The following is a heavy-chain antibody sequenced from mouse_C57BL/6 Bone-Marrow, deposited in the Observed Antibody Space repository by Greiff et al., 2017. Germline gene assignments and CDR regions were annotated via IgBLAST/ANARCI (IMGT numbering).Heavy chain of an antibody. D-gene: IGHD2-4*01. CDR3: ARCDYGVFDY. CDR1: GYTFTDYY. V-gene: IGHV1-19*01. J-gene: IGHJ2*01. CDR2: INPYNGGT. Sequence: EVQLQQSGPVLVKPGASVKMSCKASGYTFTDYYMNWVKQSHGKSLEWIGVINPYNGGTSSNQKVKGTATLTVDKSSSTAYMELNSLTSEDSAVYYCARCDYGVFDYGGQGTTLTGSS.